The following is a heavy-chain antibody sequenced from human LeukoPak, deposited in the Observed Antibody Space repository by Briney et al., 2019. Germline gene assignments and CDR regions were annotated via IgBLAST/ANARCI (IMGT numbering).Heavy chain of an antibody. CDR3: ARGVTAHPGHFDY. D-gene: IGHD2-21*02. CDR2: ISSSSSYI. CDR1: GFTFSSYS. J-gene: IGHJ4*02. V-gene: IGHV3-21*01. Sequence: PGGSLRLSCAASGFTFSSYSMNWVRQAPGKGLEWVSSISSSSSYIYYADSAKGRFTISRDNAKNSLYLQVNSLRAEDTAVYYCARGVTAHPGHFDYWGQGTLVTVSS.